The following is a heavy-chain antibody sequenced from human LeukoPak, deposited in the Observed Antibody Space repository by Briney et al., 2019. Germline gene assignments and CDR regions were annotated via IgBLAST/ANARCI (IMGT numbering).Heavy chain of an antibody. D-gene: IGHD2-15*01. CDR3: AREACSDNSCYSGYFDY. Sequence: HPGGSLRLSGAASGFTVSSNYMSWVRQAPGKGLEWVSVIYSGGSTYYADSVKGRFTISRDNSKNTLYLQMNSLRAEDTAVYYCAREACSDNSCYSGYFDYWGQGTLVTVSS. CDR2: IYSGGST. J-gene: IGHJ4*02. V-gene: IGHV3-53*01. CDR1: GFTVSSNY.